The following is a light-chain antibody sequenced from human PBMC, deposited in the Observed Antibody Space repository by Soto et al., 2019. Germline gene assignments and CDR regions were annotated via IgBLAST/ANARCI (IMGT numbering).Light chain of an antibody. V-gene: IGLV2-11*01. Sequence: QSALTQPRSVSGSPGQSVTISCTGTSSDVGGYNYVSWYQQYSGKAPKVMIYDVSKRPSGVPDRFSGSKSGNTAALTISGLQAEDEADYYCCSYAASNTFVFGTWTKLTVL. CDR1: SSDVGGYNY. J-gene: IGLJ1*01. CDR3: CSYAASNTFV. CDR2: DVS.